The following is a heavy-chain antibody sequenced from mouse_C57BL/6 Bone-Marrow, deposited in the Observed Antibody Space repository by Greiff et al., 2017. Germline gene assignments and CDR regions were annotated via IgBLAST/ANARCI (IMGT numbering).Heavy chain of an antibody. D-gene: IGHD2-3*01. J-gene: IGHJ3*01. CDR3: AFYDCYLFAY. V-gene: IGHV8-8*01. CDR1: GFSLSTFGMG. CDR2: SWWDDDK. Sequence: QVTLKVCGPGILQPSQTLSLTCSFSGFSLSTFGMGVGWVRQPSGKGLEWLAHSWWDDDKYYNPALKSLLTISKDTSKNQVFLKIANVDTADTATYYCAFYDCYLFAYWGQGTLVTVSA.